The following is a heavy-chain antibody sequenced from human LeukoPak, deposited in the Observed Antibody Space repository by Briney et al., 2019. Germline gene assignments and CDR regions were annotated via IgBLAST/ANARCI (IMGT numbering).Heavy chain of an antibody. D-gene: IGHD4-23*01. CDR2: INQDGTEK. V-gene: IGHV3-7*01. J-gene: IGHJ4*02. Sequence: GGSLRLSCAASGFTFSSYWMSWVRQAPGEGLEWVAKINQDGTEKAYVDSVRGRFTISRDNAKNSLFLQMNSLRVEDTAVYYCARGRPHGNDYWGQGTLVTVSS. CDR1: GFTFSSYW. CDR3: ARGRPHGNDY.